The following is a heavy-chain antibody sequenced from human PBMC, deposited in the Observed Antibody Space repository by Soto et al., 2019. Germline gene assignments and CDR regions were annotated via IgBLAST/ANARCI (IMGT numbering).Heavy chain of an antibody. J-gene: IGHJ3*01. CDR3: ARLRRDWGDAFDL. V-gene: IGHV1-69*01. D-gene: IGHD3-16*01. Sequence: QVQLVQSGADVKKPGSSVKVSCKTSGGPFGSSAISWVRQAPAQGLEWMGEIIPVFDKANYAQNFQGRLTITADEPTGTVFMQLSSLSSEDTAVCFCARLRRDWGDAFDLWGLGTFVTVSS. CDR2: IIPVFDKA. CDR1: GGPFGSSA.